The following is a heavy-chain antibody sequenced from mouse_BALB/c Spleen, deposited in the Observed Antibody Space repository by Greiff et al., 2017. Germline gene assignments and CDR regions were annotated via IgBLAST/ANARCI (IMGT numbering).Heavy chain of an antibody. Sequence: EVKLMESGGGLVKPGGSLKLSCAASGFTFSDYYMYWVRQTPEKRLEWVATISDGGSYTYYPDSVKGRFTISRDNAKNNLYLQMSSLKSEDTAMYYCARELGYDGPLYAMDYWGQGTSVTVSS. D-gene: IGHD2-3*01. CDR2: ISDGGSYT. CDR1: GFTFSDYY. J-gene: IGHJ4*01. V-gene: IGHV5-4*02. CDR3: ARELGYDGPLYAMDY.